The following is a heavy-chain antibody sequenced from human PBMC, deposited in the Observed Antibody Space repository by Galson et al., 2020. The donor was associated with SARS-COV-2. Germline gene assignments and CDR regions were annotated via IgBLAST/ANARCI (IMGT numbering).Heavy chain of an antibody. J-gene: IGHJ4*02. Sequence: GGSLRLSCAASGFTFSDHYMSWIRQAPGKGLEWLSYITSSGSTKDYADSVEGRFSISRDNAKNSLYLQMNSLRAEDTAVYYCARAFRASGWYFFDYWGQGTLVTVSS. D-gene: IGHD6-19*01. CDR2: ITSSGSTK. CDR1: GFTFSDHY. CDR3: ARAFRASGWYFFDY. V-gene: IGHV3-11*01.